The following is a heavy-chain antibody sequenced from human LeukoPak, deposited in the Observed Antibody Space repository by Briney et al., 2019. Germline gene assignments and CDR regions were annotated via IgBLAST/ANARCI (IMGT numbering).Heavy chain of an antibody. V-gene: IGHV1-2*02. CDR2: INPNSGGT. CDR3: GSVKDLVF. Sequence: ASVKVSCKGSGYTFTVYYMHWVRQAPGQGLEWMGWINPNSGGTNYAQKFQGRVTMTRDTSFSTAYMELRSLTSDDTAGYYCGSVKDLVFWGQGTPVTVSS. J-gene: IGHJ4*02. CDR1: GYTFTVYY. D-gene: IGHD2-15*01.